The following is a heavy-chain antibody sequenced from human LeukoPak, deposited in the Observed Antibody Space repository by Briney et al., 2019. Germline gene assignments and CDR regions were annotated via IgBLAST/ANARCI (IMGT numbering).Heavy chain of an antibody. J-gene: IGHJ4*02. Sequence: GGSLRLSCATSGFTFRTYAMSWVRQAPGKGLEWVSTISGSGSSTFYADSAKGRFTISRDNSKATLYLRKSSLRVEDTVIYYCAKGVVGVPSYHFDSWGQGILVTVSS. D-gene: IGHD3-3*01. V-gene: IGHV3-23*01. CDR2: ISGSGSST. CDR3: AKGVVGVPSYHFDS. CDR1: GFTFRTYA.